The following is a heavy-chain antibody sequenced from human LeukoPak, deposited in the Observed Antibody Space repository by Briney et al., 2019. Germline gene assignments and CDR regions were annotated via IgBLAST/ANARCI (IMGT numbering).Heavy chain of an antibody. CDR1: GSRFTSYW. Sequence: GASLKISCKGSGSRFTSYWIGWVRPMPGKGLEWMGIIYPGDSDTRYSPSFEGQVTISADKSISTAYLQWSSLKAADTAMYYCARFYQLPKFDYWGQGTLVTVSS. V-gene: IGHV5-51*01. D-gene: IGHD2-2*01. J-gene: IGHJ4*02. CDR2: IYPGDSDT. CDR3: ARFYQLPKFDY.